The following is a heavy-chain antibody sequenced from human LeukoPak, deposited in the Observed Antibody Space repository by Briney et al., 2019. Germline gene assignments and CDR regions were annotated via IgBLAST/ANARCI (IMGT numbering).Heavy chain of an antibody. J-gene: IGHJ4*02. Sequence: GGSLRLSCAASGFTFSSYGMHWVRQPPGKGLEWVAVISYDGSNKYYADSVKGRFTISRDNSKNTLYLQMNSLRAEDTAMYYCAKDRYGDYGSSFAYWGQGTLLTVSS. V-gene: IGHV3-30*18. CDR3: AKDRYGDYGSSFAY. CDR1: GFTFSSYG. CDR2: ISYDGSNK. D-gene: IGHD4-17*01.